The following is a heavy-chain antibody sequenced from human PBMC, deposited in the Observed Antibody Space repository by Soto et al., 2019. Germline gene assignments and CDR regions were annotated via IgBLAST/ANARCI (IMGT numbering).Heavy chain of an antibody. J-gene: IGHJ4*02. V-gene: IGHV3-30*18. Sequence: GGSLRLSCAASGFTFSSYGMHWVRQAPGKGLEWVAVISYDGSNKYYADSVKGRFTISRDNSKNTLYLQMNSLRAEDTAVYYCAKESGSCYGPCYWGQGTLVTVSS. CDR1: GFTFSSYG. CDR2: ISYDGSNK. CDR3: AKESGSCYGPCY. D-gene: IGHD2-15*01.